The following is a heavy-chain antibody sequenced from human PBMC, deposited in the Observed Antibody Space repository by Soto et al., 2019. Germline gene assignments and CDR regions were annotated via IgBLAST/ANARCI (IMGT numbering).Heavy chain of an antibody. D-gene: IGHD3-3*01. J-gene: IGHJ4*02. V-gene: IGHV1-69*13. Sequence: SSVKVSCKASGGTYSSYAISWVRQAPGQGLEWMGGIIPIFGTANYAQKFQGRVTITADESTSTAYMELSSLRSEDTAVYYCARGLRYDFWSGTNPDYFDYWGQGTLVTVSS. CDR1: GGTYSSYA. CDR2: IIPIFGTA. CDR3: ARGLRYDFWSGTNPDYFDY.